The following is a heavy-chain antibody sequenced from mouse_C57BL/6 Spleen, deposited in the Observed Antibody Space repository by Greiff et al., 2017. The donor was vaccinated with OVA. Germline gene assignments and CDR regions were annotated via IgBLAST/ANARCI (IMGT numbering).Heavy chain of an antibody. D-gene: IGHD3-2*02. CDR3: ARGSSGRAPFAY. CDR2: IDPSDSYT. V-gene: IGHV1-69*01. CDR1: GYTFTSYW. J-gene: IGHJ3*01. Sequence: VQLQQPGAELVMPGASVKLSCKASGYTFTSYWMHWVKQRPGQGLEWIGEIDPSDSYTNYNQKFKGKSTLTVDKSSSTAYMQLSSLTSEDSAVYYCARGSSGRAPFAYWGQGTLVTVSA.